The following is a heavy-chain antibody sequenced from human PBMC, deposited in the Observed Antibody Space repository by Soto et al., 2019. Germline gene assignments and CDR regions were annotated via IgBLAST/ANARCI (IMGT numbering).Heavy chain of an antibody. J-gene: IGHJ1*01. CDR2: INAGSGNT. CDR1: GYTFTNYA. CDR3: ACEQQLATFQH. Sequence: QVQLVQSGAEVKKPGASVKVSCKASGYTFTNYAIHWVRQPPGQRLEWMGWINAGSGNTKYSQRFEGRVSITRDTSASTAYMEVSSLTSEATAVYYCACEQQLATFQHWGQGTLVTVSS. D-gene: IGHD6-13*01. V-gene: IGHV1-3*01.